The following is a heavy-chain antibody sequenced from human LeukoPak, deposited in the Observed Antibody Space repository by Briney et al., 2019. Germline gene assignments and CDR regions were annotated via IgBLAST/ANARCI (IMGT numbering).Heavy chain of an antibody. CDR2: ISGGGESI. D-gene: IGHD4/OR15-4a*01. CDR3: ARDPSSVPLTNLWADNWFDP. V-gene: IGHV3-23*01. Sequence: GGSLRLSCTASGFIFTNYAMNWVRQAPGTGLEWVSAISGGGESINYADSVKGRFTISRDNSKNTLSLQMNSLRAEDTALYYCARDPSSVPLTNLWADNWFDPWGQGTLVTVSS. J-gene: IGHJ5*02. CDR1: GFIFTNYA.